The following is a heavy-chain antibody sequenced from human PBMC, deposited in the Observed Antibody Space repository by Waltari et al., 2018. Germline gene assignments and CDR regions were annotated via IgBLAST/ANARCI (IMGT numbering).Heavy chain of an antibody. J-gene: IGHJ3*01. V-gene: IGHV3-72*01. CDR2: TRNKANSYTT. D-gene: IGHD1-20*01. CDR1: GFTFSDHY. Sequence: EVQLVESGGGLVQPGGSLRLSCAASGFTFSDHYMDWVRQAPGKGLEWVGRTRNKANSYTTEYAASVKGRFTVSRDESRDSLYLQMTSLKTEDMAVYYCARGYHSFDVWGQGTMVTVSS. CDR3: ARGYHSFDV.